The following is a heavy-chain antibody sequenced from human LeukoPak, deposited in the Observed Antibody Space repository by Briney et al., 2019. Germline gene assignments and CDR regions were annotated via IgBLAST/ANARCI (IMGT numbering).Heavy chain of an antibody. Sequence: SQTLSLTCTVSCGSISRGDYYWCCLRPPPEKGLEWIGYIYYCGNIFYHPSLKSRVTISVDTSKNQFSLKLSSVTAADTAVYYWARDRGGFEDNWFDPWGQRTLVTVSS. J-gene: IGHJ5*02. D-gene: IGHD3-16*01. V-gene: IGHV4-30-4*01. CDR3: ARDRGGFEDNWFDP. CDR1: CGSISRGDYY. CDR2: IYYCGNI.